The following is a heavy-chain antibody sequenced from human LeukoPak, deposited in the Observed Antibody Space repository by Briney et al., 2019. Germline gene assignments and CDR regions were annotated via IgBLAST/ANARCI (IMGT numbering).Heavy chain of an antibody. D-gene: IGHD2-2*01. CDR1: GFTFNRHA. Sequence: PGGSLRLSCAASGFTFNRHAMSWVRQAPGKGLEWVSVVSGSGGNAFYADSVKGRFTISRDNSKNTVYLQMNSLRAEDTTVYYCAKVSAVAAARAEYFQYWGQGTLVTVSS. CDR2: VSGSGGNA. J-gene: IGHJ1*01. V-gene: IGHV3-23*01. CDR3: AKVSAVAAARAEYFQY.